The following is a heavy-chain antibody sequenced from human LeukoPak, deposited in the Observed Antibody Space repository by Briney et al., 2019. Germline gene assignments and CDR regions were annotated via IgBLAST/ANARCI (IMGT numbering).Heavy chain of an antibody. CDR1: GFTFSSYG. Sequence: PGRSLRLSCAASGFTFSSYGMHWVRQAPGKGLEWVAVISYDGSNKYYADSVKGRFTISRDNSKNTLYLQMNSLRAEDTAVYYCAKDEGQWLVLYYFDYWGQGTLVTVSS. V-gene: IGHV3-30*18. CDR2: ISYDGSNK. D-gene: IGHD6-19*01. J-gene: IGHJ4*02. CDR3: AKDEGQWLVLYYFDY.